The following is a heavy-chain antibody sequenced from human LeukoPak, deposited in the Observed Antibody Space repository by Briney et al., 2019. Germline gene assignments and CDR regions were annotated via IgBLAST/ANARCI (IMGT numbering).Heavy chain of an antibody. D-gene: IGHD3-3*01. CDR2: TSYDGSNK. V-gene: IGHV3-30*18. CDR1: GFSFSSYG. Sequence: PGRSLRLSCAASGFSFSSYGMHWVRQAPGKGLEWVALTSYDGSNKYYGDSVKGRFTISRDSSKNTLYLQMNSLRAQDTAVYYCAKMPGDFWSAFYHYFDFWGQGTLVTVSS. J-gene: IGHJ4*02. CDR3: AKMPGDFWSAFYHYFDF.